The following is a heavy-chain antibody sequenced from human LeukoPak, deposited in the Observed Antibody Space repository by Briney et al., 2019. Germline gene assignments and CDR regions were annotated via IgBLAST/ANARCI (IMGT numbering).Heavy chain of an antibody. V-gene: IGHV3-30*18. J-gene: IGHJ6*02. CDR1: GFTFSSYG. Sequence: GGSLRLSCAASGFTFSSYGMQWVRQAPGKGLEWVAVISYDGSNKYYADSVKGRFTISRDNSKNTLYLQMNSLRAEDTAVYYCAKDRGSGSTPFYYYGMDVWGQGTTVTVSS. CDR2: ISYDGSNK. CDR3: AKDRGSGSTPFYYYGMDV. D-gene: IGHD3-10*01.